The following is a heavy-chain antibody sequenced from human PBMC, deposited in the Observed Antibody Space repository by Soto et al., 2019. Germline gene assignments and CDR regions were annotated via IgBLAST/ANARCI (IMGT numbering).Heavy chain of an antibody. CDR2: IYYSGST. J-gene: IGHJ4*02. D-gene: IGHD3-10*01. V-gene: IGHV4-30-4*01. Sequence: SETLYHTCTVSGGSVSSGDYYWLWIRQPPGKGLEWIGYIYYSGSTYYNPSLKSRVTISVDTSKNQFSLKLSSVTAADTAVYYCARDLGYYGSGSYLDYWGQGTLVTVSS. CDR3: ARDLGYYGSGSYLDY. CDR1: GGSVSSGDYY.